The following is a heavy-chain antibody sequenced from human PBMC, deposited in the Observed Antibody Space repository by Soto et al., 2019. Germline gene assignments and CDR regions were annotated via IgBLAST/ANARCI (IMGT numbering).Heavy chain of an antibody. CDR3: AKEAPGYCSSTTCSAYYYFGLDV. D-gene: IGHD2-2*01. CDR1: GFTFSSYG. Sequence: QVQLVESGGGVVQPGRSLRLSCAASGFTFSSYGMHWVRQAPGKGLEWVAIISYDGSKKYYADSVKGRFTISRDNSKNTLYLQVNSLTAEDMAVYYCAKEAPGYCSSTTCSAYYYFGLDVWGQGTTVTVSS. CDR2: ISYDGSKK. V-gene: IGHV3-30*18. J-gene: IGHJ6*02.